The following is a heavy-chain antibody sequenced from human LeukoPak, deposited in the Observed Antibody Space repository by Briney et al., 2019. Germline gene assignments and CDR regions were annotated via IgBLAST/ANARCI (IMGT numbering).Heavy chain of an antibody. CDR2: IIPIFGTA. J-gene: IGHJ4*02. Sequence: ASVKVSCKASGYTFTSYYMHWVRQATGQGLEWMGGIIPIFGTANYAQKFQGRVTITADKSTSTAYMELSSLRSEDTAVYYCARVSVIPYDFWSGYYTFDYWGQGTLVTVSS. CDR1: GYTFTSYY. V-gene: IGHV1-69*06. D-gene: IGHD3-3*01. CDR3: ARVSVIPYDFWSGYYTFDY.